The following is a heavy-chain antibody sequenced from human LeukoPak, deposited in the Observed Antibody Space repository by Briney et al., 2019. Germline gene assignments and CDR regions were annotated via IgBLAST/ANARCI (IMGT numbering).Heavy chain of an antibody. CDR3: AKGRLVPAALLDY. J-gene: IGHJ4*02. V-gene: IGHV3-23*01. D-gene: IGHD2-2*01. CDR1: GFTFAGYA. CDR2: ISGGGDTT. Sequence: GGSLRLSCAASGFTFAGYAMSWVRQGPGKGLEWVSDISGGGDTTYYADSVKGRFTISRDNSKNTLYLQMNSLRAEDTAVYYCAKGRLVPAALLDYWGRGTLVTVFS.